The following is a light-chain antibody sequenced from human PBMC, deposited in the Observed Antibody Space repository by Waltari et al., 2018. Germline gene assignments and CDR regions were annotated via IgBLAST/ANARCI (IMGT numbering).Light chain of an antibody. CDR1: QRVGNNY. V-gene: IGKV3-20*01. J-gene: IGKJ2*01. CDR2: DAS. CDR3: QQYGDSPLYT. Sequence: EILLRQSPGPPSLSPWGRAPPSRRASQRVGNNYFTWYQQKPGQAPRLLIYDASTRASGIPDRFSGSGSGTDFTLTISRLEPEDLAVYYCQQYGDSPLYTFGQGTKLEI.